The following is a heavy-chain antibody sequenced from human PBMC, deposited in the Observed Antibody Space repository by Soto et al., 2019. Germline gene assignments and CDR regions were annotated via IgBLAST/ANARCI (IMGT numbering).Heavy chain of an antibody. D-gene: IGHD6-25*01. V-gene: IGHV3-30*18. CDR1: GFTFSHYA. CDR3: LKGLRKWRLTSYFNF. CDR2: VSHDGRNT. Sequence: GGTLRLSCAVSGFTFSHYAMHWVRQAPGKGLEWVAVVSHDGRNTHYADSVKGRFTISRDSSKNTVSLEMTSLRAEDTAVYYCLKGLRKWRLTSYFNFPGKGAVGTGS. J-gene: IGHJ4*02.